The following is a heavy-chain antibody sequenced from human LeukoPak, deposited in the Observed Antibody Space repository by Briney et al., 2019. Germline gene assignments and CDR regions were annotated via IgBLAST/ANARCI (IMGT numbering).Heavy chain of an antibody. J-gene: IGHJ5*02. CDR3: ARGSRFDP. Sequence: SQTLSLTCAISGDSVSSNTAAWNWIRQSPSSGLEWLGRTSYRSKWYNDYAVSVKSRITINADTSKNQFSLQLNSVTPEDTAVYYCARGSRFDPWGQGILVTVSS. D-gene: IGHD1-26*01. CDR1: GDSVSSNTAA. CDR2: TSYRSKWYN. V-gene: IGHV6-1*01.